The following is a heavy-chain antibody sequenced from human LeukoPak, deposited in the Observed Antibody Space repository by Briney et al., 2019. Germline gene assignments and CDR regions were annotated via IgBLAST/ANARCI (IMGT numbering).Heavy chain of an antibody. CDR2: IYSGGST. CDR1: GFTVSSNY. V-gene: IGHV3-66*01. CDR3: ARDQWELLGGMDV. J-gene: IGHJ6*02. D-gene: IGHD1-26*01. Sequence: GGSLRLSCAASGFTVSSNYMSWVRQAPGKGLEWASVIYSGGSTYYTDSVKGRFTISRDNSKNTLYLQMNSLRAEDTAVYYCARDQWELLGGMDVWGQGTTVTVSS.